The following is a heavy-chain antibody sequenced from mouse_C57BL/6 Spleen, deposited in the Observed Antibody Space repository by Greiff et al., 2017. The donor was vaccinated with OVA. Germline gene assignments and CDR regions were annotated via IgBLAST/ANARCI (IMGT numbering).Heavy chain of an antibody. Sequence: EVKLVESGGGLVKPGGSLKLSCAASGFTFSSYAMSWVRQTPEKRLEWVATISDGGSYTYYPDNVKGRITISRDNAKNNLYLQMSHLKSEDTAMYYCARDRRYSNYGYAMDYWGQGTSVTVSS. D-gene: IGHD2-5*01. V-gene: IGHV5-4*01. CDR1: GFTFSSYA. CDR3: ARDRRYSNYGYAMDY. CDR2: ISDGGSYT. J-gene: IGHJ4*01.